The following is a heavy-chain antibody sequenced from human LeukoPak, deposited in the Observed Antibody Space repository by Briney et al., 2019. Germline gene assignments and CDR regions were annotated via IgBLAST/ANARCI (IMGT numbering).Heavy chain of an antibody. CDR3: AKGGIPSYGDAGYNWFDP. Sequence: PGGSLRLSCAASGFTFSYYGMHWVRQAPGKGLEWVSVISYDGSNTYYADSVKGRFTISRDNSKNTLYPQMNSLRAEDTAVYYCAKGGIPSYGDAGYNWFDPWGQGTLVTVSS. CDR1: GFTFSYYG. V-gene: IGHV3-30*18. CDR2: ISYDGSNT. J-gene: IGHJ5*02. D-gene: IGHD4-17*01.